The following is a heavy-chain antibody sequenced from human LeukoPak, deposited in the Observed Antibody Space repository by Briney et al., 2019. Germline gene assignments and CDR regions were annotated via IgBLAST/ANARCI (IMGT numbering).Heavy chain of an antibody. CDR3: ARAGRSGSPLDSAPLDY. D-gene: IGHD6-19*01. V-gene: IGHV3-23*01. CDR2: ISGSGDNT. CDR1: GFTFSSYA. Sequence: GGSLRLSCAASGFTFSSYAMSWVRQAPGKGLEWVSGISGSGDNTYYADSVKGRFTISRDNSKNSLFLEMNSLRVDDTAVYYCARAGRSGSPLDSAPLDYWGQGTLVTVSS. J-gene: IGHJ4*02.